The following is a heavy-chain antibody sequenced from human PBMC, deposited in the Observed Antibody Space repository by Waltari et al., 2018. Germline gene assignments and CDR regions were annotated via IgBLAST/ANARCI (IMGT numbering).Heavy chain of an antibody. CDR2: ISTDAREK. V-gene: IGHV3-74*03. CDR3: ARVSRRTYRSPVPGRHYYYGMDV. CDR1: GFTFSSFW. J-gene: IGHJ6*02. D-gene: IGHD1-1*01. Sequence: EEQLVESGGGLVQPGDSLRLSCAASGFTFSSFWMNWVRQAPGKGPLWVSRISTDAREKTDADSVKGRFNISRDNARNTLYLQMNRLRAEDTAVYFCARVSRRTYRSPVPGRHYYYGMDVWGQGTTVTVSS.